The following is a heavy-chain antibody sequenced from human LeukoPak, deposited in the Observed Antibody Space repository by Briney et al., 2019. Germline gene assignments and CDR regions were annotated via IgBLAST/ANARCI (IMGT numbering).Heavy chain of an antibody. CDR1: GFTFSSYD. CDR2: IGTAGDT. CDR3: AREPRSRYYYDSSGYRDY. V-gene: IGHV3-13*01. J-gene: IGHJ4*02. D-gene: IGHD3-22*01. Sequence: GGSLRLSCAASGFTFSSYDMHWVRQATGKGLEWVSAIGTAGDTYYPGSVKGRFTISRENAKNSLYLQMNSLRAGDTAVYYCAREPRSRYYYDSSGYRDYWGQGTLVTVSS.